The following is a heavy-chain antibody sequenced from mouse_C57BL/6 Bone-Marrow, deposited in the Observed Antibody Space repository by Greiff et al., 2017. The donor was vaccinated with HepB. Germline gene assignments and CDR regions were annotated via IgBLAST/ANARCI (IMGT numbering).Heavy chain of an antibody. CDR1: GFTFSDYG. D-gene: IGHD1-1*01. CDR3: ARYYYGRKGYYFDY. V-gene: IGHV5-17*01. J-gene: IGHJ2*01. CDR2: ISSGSSTI. Sequence: VQLVESGGGLVKPGGSLKLSCAASGFTFSDYGMHWVRQALEKGLEWVAYISSGSSTIYYADTVKGRFTISRDNAKNTLFLQMTSLRSEDTAMYYCARYYYGRKGYYFDYWGQGTTLTVSS.